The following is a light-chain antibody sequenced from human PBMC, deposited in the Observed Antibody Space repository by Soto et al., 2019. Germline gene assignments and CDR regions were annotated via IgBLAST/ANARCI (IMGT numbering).Light chain of an antibody. Sequence: QSVLTQPPSVSGAPGQRVTISCTGSNSNIGAGYDVNWYQHLPGTAPKLLIYGDTIRPSGVPDRFSGSKSATSASLAIAGLQVEDEGDYYCQSYDSSLSGPVLFGGGTKLTDL. CDR1: NSNIGAGYD. CDR3: QSYDSSLSGPVL. J-gene: IGLJ2*01. V-gene: IGLV1-40*01. CDR2: GDT.